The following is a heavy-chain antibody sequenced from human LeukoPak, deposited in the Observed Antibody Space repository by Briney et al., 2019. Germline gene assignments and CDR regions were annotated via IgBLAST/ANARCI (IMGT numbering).Heavy chain of an antibody. Sequence: PGGSLRLSCAASGFTFSSYEMNWVRQAPGKGLEWVSYISRSGSTIYYADSVKGRITISRDNAKNSLYLQMNSLRAEDTAVYYCARFERDMDVWGRGTTVTISS. CDR3: ARFERDMDV. CDR2: ISRSGSTI. D-gene: IGHD3-9*01. J-gene: IGHJ6*03. CDR1: GFTFSSYE. V-gene: IGHV3-48*03.